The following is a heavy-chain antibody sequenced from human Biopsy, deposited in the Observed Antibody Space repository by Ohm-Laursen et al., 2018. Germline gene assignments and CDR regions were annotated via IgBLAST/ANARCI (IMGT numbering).Heavy chain of an antibody. CDR1: GGTFSNYG. J-gene: IGHJ1*01. CDR2: NIPILGTG. CDR3: ATKLTGYFHH. Sequence: SSVKVSCKAPGGTFSNYGVNWVRQAPGQGLEWLGGNIPILGTGNYAQKFQDRITVAADTSTSTATMELRSLRSDDTAVYYCATKLTGYFHHWGQGTLVIVSS. V-gene: IGHV1-69*06. D-gene: IGHD3-9*01.